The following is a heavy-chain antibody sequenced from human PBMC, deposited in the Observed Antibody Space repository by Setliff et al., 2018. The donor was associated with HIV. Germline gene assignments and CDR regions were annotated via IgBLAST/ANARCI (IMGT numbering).Heavy chain of an antibody. J-gene: IGHJ6*03. D-gene: IGHD3-3*01. Sequence: ASVKVSCKASGYTFTSYGISWVRQAPGQGLEWMGWISAYNGNTHYAQRLQGRITMTTDTSTRTAYMELRNLRSDDTAVYYCARQFLDWSNDYYSRYYMDVWGKGTTVTVSS. V-gene: IGHV1-18*01. CDR3: ARQFLDWSNDYYSRYYMDV. CDR1: GYTFTSYG. CDR2: ISAYNGNT.